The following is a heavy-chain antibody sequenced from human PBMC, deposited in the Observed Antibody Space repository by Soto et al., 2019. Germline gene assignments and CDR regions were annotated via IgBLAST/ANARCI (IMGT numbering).Heavy chain of an antibody. CDR1: GGSISSGGYY. Sequence: PSETLSLTCTVSGGSISSGGYYWSWIRQHPGKGLEWIGYIYYSGSTYYNPSLKGRVTISVGTSKNQFSLKLSSVTAADTAVYYCARDKGWSGAFDIWGQGTMVTVSS. J-gene: IGHJ3*02. D-gene: IGHD2-15*01. CDR3: ARDKGWSGAFDI. CDR2: IYYSGST. V-gene: IGHV4-31*03.